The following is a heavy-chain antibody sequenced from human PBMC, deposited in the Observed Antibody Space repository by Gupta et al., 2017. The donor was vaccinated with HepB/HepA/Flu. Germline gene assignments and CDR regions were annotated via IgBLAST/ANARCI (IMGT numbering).Heavy chain of an antibody. CDR2: ISSSGSTI. CDR3: ARFCSYGYFRLGKYFDY. CDR1: GFTFSSYE. Sequence: EVQLVESGGGLVQPGGSLRLSCAASGFTFSSYEMNWVRQAPGKGLEWVSYISSSGSTIYYADSVKGRFTISRDNAKNSLYLQMNSLRAEDTAVYYCARFCSYGYFRLGKYFDYWGQGTLVTVSS. D-gene: IGHD5-18*01. V-gene: IGHV3-48*03. J-gene: IGHJ4*02.